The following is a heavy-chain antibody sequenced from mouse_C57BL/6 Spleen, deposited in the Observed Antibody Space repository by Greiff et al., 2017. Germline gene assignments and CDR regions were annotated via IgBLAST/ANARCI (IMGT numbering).Heavy chain of an antibody. CDR2: IHPNSGST. V-gene: IGHV1-64*01. CDR3: ARHYYGSSHWYFDV. CDR1: GYTFTSYW. J-gene: IGHJ1*03. Sequence: QVQLQQPGAELVKPGASVTLSCKASGYTFTSYWMHWVKQRPGQGLEWIGMIHPNSGSTNYNEKFKSKATLTVDKSSSTAYMQLSSLTSEDSAVYYCARHYYGSSHWYFDVWGTGTTVTVSS. D-gene: IGHD1-1*01.